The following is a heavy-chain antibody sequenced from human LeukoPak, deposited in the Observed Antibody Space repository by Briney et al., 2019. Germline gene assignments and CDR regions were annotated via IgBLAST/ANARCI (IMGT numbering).Heavy chain of an antibody. Sequence: GGSLRLSCEASGFTFTTYSMTWVRQAPGKGLEWVSIISSGSSAIFSADALKGRFTISRDDAKNLLYLDMDSLRAEDTAVYYCARGHTAVTRHFDFWGQGTLVTVSS. J-gene: IGHJ4*02. CDR3: ARGHTAVTRHFDF. CDR1: GFTFTTYS. D-gene: IGHD4-17*01. CDR2: ISSGSSAI. V-gene: IGHV3-21*01.